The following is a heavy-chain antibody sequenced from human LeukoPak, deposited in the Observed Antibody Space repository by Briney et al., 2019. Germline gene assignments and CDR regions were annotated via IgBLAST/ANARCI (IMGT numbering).Heavy chain of an antibody. CDR3: TRAKVPPRPTLFGS. D-gene: IGHD3-10*02. CDR2: INAGGEDP. V-gene: IGHV1-46*02. Sequence: ASVKVSCKASRDMLNSDHIHWVRQAPGEGLEWMGVINAGGEDPKFAQNFQGRVDLTWDTSTNTIYMELARLRSEDTAVYYCTRAKVPPRPTLFGSWGQGTLVTVSS. J-gene: IGHJ1*01. CDR1: RDMLNSDH.